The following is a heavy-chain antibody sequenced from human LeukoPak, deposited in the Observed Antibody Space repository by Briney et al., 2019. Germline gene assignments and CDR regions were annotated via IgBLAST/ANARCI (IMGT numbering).Heavy chain of an antibody. CDR1: GGSISSYY. J-gene: IGHJ4*02. V-gene: IGHV4-4*07. CDR2: IYTSGST. Sequence: SETLSLTCTVSGGSISSYYWSWIRQPAGKGLEWIGRIYTSGSTNYNPSLKSRVTISVDTSKKQISLKLSSVTAADTAVYYCAGQSGYCSGDSCYTLDYWGQGTLVIVSS. CDR3: AGQSGYCSGDSCYTLDY. D-gene: IGHD2-15*01.